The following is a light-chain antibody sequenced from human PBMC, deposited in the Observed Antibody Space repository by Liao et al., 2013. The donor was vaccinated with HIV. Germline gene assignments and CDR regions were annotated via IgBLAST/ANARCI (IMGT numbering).Light chain of an antibody. J-gene: IGLJ3*02. CDR3: QVWESSPDRGV. CDR2: QDS. Sequence: SYELTQPPSVSVSPGQTASITCSGYKLGDKYACWYQQKPGQSPFLVIYQDSKRPSGIPERFSGSNSGNTATLTISGTQAMDEADYYCQVWESSPDRGVFGGGTKLTVL. V-gene: IGLV3-1*01. CDR1: KLGDKY.